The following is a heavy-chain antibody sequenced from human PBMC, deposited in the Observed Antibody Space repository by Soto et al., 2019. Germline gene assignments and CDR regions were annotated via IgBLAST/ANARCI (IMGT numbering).Heavy chain of an antibody. CDR1: GYTFTSYH. Sequence: QVQLVQSGAEVKKPGASVKVSCKGSGYTFTSYHINWVRQATGQGLEWMGWMNPNSGNTGYAQTLQGRVTMTWDTSMSTVYMYLSSLRFEDSAMYFLARGHIISTKNWLDPWGQGTLVIVSS. J-gene: IGHJ5*02. CDR3: ARGHIISTKNWLDP. V-gene: IGHV1-8*01. D-gene: IGHD1-20*01. CDR2: MNPNSGNT.